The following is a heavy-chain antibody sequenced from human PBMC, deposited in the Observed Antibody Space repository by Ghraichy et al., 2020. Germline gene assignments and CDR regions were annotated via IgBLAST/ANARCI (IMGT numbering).Heavy chain of an antibody. J-gene: IGHJ4*02. V-gene: IGHV3-74*01. CDR2: INNDGIST. Sequence: GESLKISCAASGFTFSSYWMHWVRQVPGKGLVWVSCINNDGISTSYADSVKGRFTISRDNAKSTLYLQMNSLRAEDTAVYYCARGSSLDYWGQGTLVTVSS. CDR1: GFTFSSYW. CDR3: ARGSSLDY. D-gene: IGHD2-2*01.